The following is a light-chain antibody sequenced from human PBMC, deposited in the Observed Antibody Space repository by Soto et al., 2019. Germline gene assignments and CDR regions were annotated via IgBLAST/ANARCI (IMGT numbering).Light chain of an antibody. CDR3: SSYSSSSTPNYV. V-gene: IGLV2-14*01. J-gene: IGLJ1*01. CDR2: DVD. CDR1: SREGCGYNY. Sequence: QSALPQPASLFGPPGQLITIPGPGNSREGCGYNYVSWYQQHPGTAPKLIIYDVDNRPSGVSSRFSGSKSGNTASLTISGLQAEDEADYYCSSYSSSSTPNYVFGTGTKVTVL.